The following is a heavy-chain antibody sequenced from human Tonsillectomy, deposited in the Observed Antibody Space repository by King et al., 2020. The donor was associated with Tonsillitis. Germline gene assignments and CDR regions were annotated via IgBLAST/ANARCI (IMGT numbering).Heavy chain of an antibody. CDR2: INPSSGTT. CDR3: VSTVLVVGGLDY. D-gene: IGHD2-15*01. V-gene: IGHV1-46*01. CDR1: GYTFXNYY. J-gene: IGHJ4*02. Sequence: VQLVESGAXVXXPXASXXXXXXTSGYTFXNYYIHWXRQAPGQGLEWLGIINPSSGTTSYAQNFQGRVTVTRDTSTSTVYMELSSLRSEDTAVYYCVSTVLVVGGLDYWGQGSLVTVSS.